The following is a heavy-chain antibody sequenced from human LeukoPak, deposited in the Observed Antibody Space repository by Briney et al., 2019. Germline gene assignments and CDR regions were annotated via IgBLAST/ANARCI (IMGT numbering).Heavy chain of an antibody. CDR3: AKGTLQQFDY. CDR2: ITGNGGYT. J-gene: IGHJ4*02. D-gene: IGHD1-1*01. V-gene: IGHV3-23*01. Sequence: GGSLRLSCAASGFTFSSYPRNWLRQAPGKGLEWVSGITGNGGYTYYADSVKGRFTISRDNSRSTLYLQMNSPRAEDTAIYYCAKGTLQQFDYWGQGTLVTVSS. CDR1: GFTFSSYP.